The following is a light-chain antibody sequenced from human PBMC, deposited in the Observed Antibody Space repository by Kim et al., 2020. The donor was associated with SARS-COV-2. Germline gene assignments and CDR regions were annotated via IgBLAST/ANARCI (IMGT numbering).Light chain of an antibody. J-gene: IGLJ2*01. V-gene: IGLV6-57*03. CDR2: EDT. CDR1: SGKIADNY. CDR3: QSYDISNVI. Sequence: GNTVPIACTRTSGKIADNYVQWYQQRPGSAPTIVIYEDTERPSGVPDRFSGSIDTSSSSASLTISGLKTEDEADYYCQSYDISNVIFGGGTQLTVL.